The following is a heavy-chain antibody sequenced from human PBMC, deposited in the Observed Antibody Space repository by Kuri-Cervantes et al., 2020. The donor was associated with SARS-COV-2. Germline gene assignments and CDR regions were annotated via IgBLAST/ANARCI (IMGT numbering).Heavy chain of an antibody. CDR2: IYYSGRT. V-gene: IGHV4-30-4*01. Sequence: SETLSLTCTVSGGSISRGDYYWSWIRPPPGNGLEWIGYIYYSGRTNYNPSLKSRVTISVDSSKNQFSLKLSSVTAADTAVYYCARAFLGACKIFGVVNWFDPWCQGTLVTVSS. CDR3: ARAFLGACKIFGVVNWFDP. D-gene: IGHD3-3*01. J-gene: IGHJ5*02. CDR1: GGSISRGDYY.